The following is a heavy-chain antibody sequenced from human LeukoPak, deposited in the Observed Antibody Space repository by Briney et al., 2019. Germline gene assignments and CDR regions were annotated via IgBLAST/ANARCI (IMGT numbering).Heavy chain of an antibody. CDR1: GYTFTTYG. D-gene: IGHD5-24*01. V-gene: IGHV1-18*01. J-gene: IGHJ4*02. CDR2: VSGYDGNR. Sequence: ASVKVSCKASGYTFTTYGISWVRQAPGQGLEWMGWVSGYDGNRNYAQKFQGRVTMTTDKSTSTAYMELRSLRSDDTAVYYCARDIAHGYNEDRHFDYWGQGTLVTVSS. CDR3: ARDIAHGYNEDRHFDY.